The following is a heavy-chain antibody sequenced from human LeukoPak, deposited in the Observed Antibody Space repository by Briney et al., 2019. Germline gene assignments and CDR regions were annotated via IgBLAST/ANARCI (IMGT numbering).Heavy chain of an antibody. D-gene: IGHD3-10*01. CDR1: GFTFSNSW. V-gene: IGHV3-7*01. Sequence: PGGSLRLSCAAYGFTFSNSWMSWVRQAPGKGLEWVANINQGGNDKQYVDSMKGRFTIARDNAKNSLPLQMNSLRAEDTAVYYCAGSFGDVKMFWGQGTLVTVSS. CDR3: AGSFGDVKMF. J-gene: IGHJ4*01. CDR2: INQGGNDK.